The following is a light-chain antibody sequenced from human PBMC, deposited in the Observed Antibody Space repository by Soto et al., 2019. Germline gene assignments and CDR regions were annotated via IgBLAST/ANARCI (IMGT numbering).Light chain of an antibody. CDR2: GAS. V-gene: IGKV3-11*01. CDR1: QSVGRY. CDR3: QQRSNWPPL. Sequence: EIVLTQSPATLSLYPGERATLSCRASQSVGRYLVWYQQKPGQAPRLLIHGASNRATGIPARFSGSGSGTDFTLTINSREPEDFAVYHCQQRSNWPPLLGQGTRLEIK. J-gene: IGKJ5*01.